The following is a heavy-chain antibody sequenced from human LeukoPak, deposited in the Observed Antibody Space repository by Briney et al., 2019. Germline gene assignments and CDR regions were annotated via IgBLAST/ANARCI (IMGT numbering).Heavy chain of an antibody. J-gene: IGHJ6*04. CDR1: GYSISSGYY. CDR2: MYHNRGT. V-gene: IGHV4-38-2*01. Sequence: SETLSLTCAVSGYSISSGYYWGWIRQPPGKGLEWIGSMYHNRGTYYNPSLKSRVTISMDTSKSQFSLRLSSVTAADTAVYYCASYYASGVSAYDYFGMDVWGKGTTVTVSS. CDR3: ASYYASGVSAYDYFGMDV. D-gene: IGHD3-10*01.